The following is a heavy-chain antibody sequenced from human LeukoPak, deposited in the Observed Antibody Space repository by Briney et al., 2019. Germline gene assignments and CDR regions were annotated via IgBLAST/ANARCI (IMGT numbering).Heavy chain of an antibody. CDR3: AKDTPSPNYGDYGIAFDY. J-gene: IGHJ4*02. Sequence: GGSLRLSCAGSGFTLSASGVHWVRQAPGQGLEWLALISNDGSNEYYADSVKGRFTISRDNSKNTLYLQMNSLRAEDTAVYYCAKDTPSPNYGDYGIAFDYWGQGTLVTVSS. V-gene: IGHV3-30-3*01. CDR1: GFTLSASG. D-gene: IGHD4-17*01. CDR2: ISNDGSNE.